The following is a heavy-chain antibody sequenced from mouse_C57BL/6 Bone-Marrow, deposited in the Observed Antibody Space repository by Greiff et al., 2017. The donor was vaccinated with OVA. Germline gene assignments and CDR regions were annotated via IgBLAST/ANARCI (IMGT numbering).Heavy chain of an antibody. CDR2: ISSGGSYT. J-gene: IGHJ3*01. CDR1: GFTFSSYG. D-gene: IGHD1-1*01. CDR3: AITTVVATGAY. Sequence: EVQLVESGGDLVKPGGSLKLSCAASGFTFSSYGMSWVRQTPDKRLEWVATISSGGSYTYYPDSVKGRFTISRDNAKNTLYLQMSSLKSEDTAMYYCAITTVVATGAYWGQGTLVTVSA. V-gene: IGHV5-6*01.